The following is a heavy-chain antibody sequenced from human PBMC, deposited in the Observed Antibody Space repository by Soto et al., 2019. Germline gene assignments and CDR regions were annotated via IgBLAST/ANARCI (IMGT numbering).Heavy chain of an antibody. CDR2: IYYSGST. Sequence: SSETLSLTCTVSGGSISSGGYYWSWIRQHPGKGLEWIGYIYYSGSTYYNPPLKIRVTISVDTSKNQFSLKLSSVTAADTAVYYCARDYYDSSGYYYGFDYWGQGTLVTVSS. J-gene: IGHJ4*02. CDR3: ARDYYDSSGYYYGFDY. D-gene: IGHD3-22*01. CDR1: GGSISSGGYY. V-gene: IGHV4-31*03.